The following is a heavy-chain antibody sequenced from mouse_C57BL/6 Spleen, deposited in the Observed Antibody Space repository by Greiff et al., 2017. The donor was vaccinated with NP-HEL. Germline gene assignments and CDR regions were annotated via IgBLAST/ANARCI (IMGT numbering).Heavy chain of an antibody. J-gene: IGHJ1*03. CDR3: AKRGGYGGNYVYWYFDV. Sequence: QVQLKESGPGLVQPSQSLSITCTVSGFSLTSYGVHWVRQSPGKGLEWLGVIWRGGSTDYNAAFMSRLSITKDNSKSQVFFKMNSLQADDTAIYYCAKRGGYGGNYVYWYFDVWGTGTTVTVSS. CDR2: IWRGGST. CDR1: GFSLTSYG. D-gene: IGHD2-1*01. V-gene: IGHV2-5*01.